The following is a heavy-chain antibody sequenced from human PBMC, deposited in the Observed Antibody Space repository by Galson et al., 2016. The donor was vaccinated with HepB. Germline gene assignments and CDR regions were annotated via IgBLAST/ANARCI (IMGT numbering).Heavy chain of an antibody. D-gene: IGHD3-10*01. J-gene: IGHJ3*02. Sequence: SLRLSCAASGFSFSSYWMNWVRQAPGKGLEWVADIKQDGSVKYYVDSVGGRFTVSRDNAKNSLYLQMNSLRAEDTAVYYCATMFYYYVRGFDRVDAFDMWGQGTLVTVSS. CDR3: ATMFYYYVRGFDRVDAFDM. CDR2: IKQDGSVK. CDR1: GFSFSSYW. V-gene: IGHV3-7*01.